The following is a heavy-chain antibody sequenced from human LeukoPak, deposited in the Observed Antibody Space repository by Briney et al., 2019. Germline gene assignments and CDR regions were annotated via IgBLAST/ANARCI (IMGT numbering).Heavy chain of an antibody. CDR1: GYTFTGYY. V-gene: IGHV1-2*02. J-gene: IGHJ4*02. CDR3: ARGNGGNNFRLDY. CDR2: INPNSGGT. D-gene: IGHD4-23*01. Sequence: ASVKVSCKASGYTFTGYYMHWVRQAPGQGLEWMGWINPNSGGTNYAQKFQGRVTMTRDTSISTAYMELSRLRSDDTAVYYCARGNGGNNFRLDYWGQGTLVTVSS.